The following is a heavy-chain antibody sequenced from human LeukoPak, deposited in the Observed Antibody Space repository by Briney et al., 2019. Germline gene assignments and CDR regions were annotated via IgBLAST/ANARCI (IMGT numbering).Heavy chain of an antibody. Sequence: GGSLRLSCAASGSTFTSYSMNWVRQAPGKGLEWVSSISSSSSYIYYADSVKGRFTISRDNAKNSLYLQMSSLRAEDTAICYCARLYDILTGAFDYWGQGTLVTVSS. V-gene: IGHV3-21*01. D-gene: IGHD3-9*01. CDR3: ARLYDILTGAFDY. J-gene: IGHJ4*02. CDR2: ISSSSSYI. CDR1: GSTFTSYS.